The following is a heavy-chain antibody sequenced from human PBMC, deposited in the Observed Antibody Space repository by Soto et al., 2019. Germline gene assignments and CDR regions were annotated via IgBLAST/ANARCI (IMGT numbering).Heavy chain of an antibody. CDR3: VCGPTIFGEVWSFSYYYGMDV. Sequence: EVQLLESGGGLVQPGGSLRLSCAASGLTFSRHAMSWVRQAPGKGMEWVAAISGSGGSTYYADPVRGRFTVSRDNSKNTLYLQMNSLRAEYTAAYHCVCGPTIFGEVWSFSYYYGMDVWGQGTTVTVSS. D-gene: IGHD3-3*01. J-gene: IGHJ6*02. CDR2: ISGSGGST. V-gene: IGHV3-23*01. CDR1: GLTFSRHA.